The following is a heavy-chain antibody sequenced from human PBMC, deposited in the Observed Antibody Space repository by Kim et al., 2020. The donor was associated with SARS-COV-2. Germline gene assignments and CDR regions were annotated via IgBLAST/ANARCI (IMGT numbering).Heavy chain of an antibody. CDR3: ARGSKRWLQSPQPRTGYFDL. Sequence: SETLSLTCAVYGGSFSGYYWSWIRQPPGKGLEWIGEINHSGSTNYNPSLKSRVTISVDTSKNQFSLKLSSVTAADTAVYYCARGSKRWLQSPQPRTGYFDLWGRGTLVTVSS. V-gene: IGHV4-34*01. D-gene: IGHD5-12*01. J-gene: IGHJ2*01. CDR2: INHSGST. CDR1: GGSFSGYY.